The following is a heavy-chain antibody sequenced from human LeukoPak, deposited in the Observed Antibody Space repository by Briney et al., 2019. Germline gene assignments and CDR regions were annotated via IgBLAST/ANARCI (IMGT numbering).Heavy chain of an antibody. CDR3: ARRSEFGVLYYMDI. V-gene: IGHV3-48*01. Sequence: PGGSLRLSCVASGFTFSSYSMNWVRQAPGKGLEWDSYLSGSSGTIYYADSVRGRFTISRDNAKNSLYLQMNSLRAEDTAVYYCARRSEFGVLYYMDIWGKGTTVTVSS. J-gene: IGHJ6*03. CDR2: LSGSSGTI. D-gene: IGHD3-16*01. CDR1: GFTFSSYS.